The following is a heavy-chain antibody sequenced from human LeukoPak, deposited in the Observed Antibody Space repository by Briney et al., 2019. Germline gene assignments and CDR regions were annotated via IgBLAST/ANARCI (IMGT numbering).Heavy chain of an antibody. CDR1: GFTFSNYE. V-gene: IGHV3-48*03. CDR2: ISSRGDNI. D-gene: IGHD2-8*01. CDR3: AREYESLDY. J-gene: IGHJ4*02. Sequence: PGGSLKLSCAASGFTFSNYEMTWVRQAPGKGLEWVSYISSRGDNIYYADSVKGRFTISRDNAKNSLYLQMNSLRVDDTAVYYCAREYESLDYWGQGTLATVSS.